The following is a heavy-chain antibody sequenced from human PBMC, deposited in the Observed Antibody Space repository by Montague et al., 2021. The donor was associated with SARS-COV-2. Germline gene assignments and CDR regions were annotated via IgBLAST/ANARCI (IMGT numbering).Heavy chain of an antibody. Sequence: SETLSLTCDVYGGSFSSYWSWIRQPPGRGLEWVGQISHGGGTNYNPSLXXRVTISVDTSKNQVSLKLSSVTAADTAVYYCASHCGGGRCYFGMDVWGQGTTVTVSS. J-gene: IGHJ6*02. CDR2: ISHGGGT. CDR1: GGSFSSY. V-gene: IGHV4-34*01. D-gene: IGHD2-15*01. CDR3: ASHCGGGRCYFGMDV.